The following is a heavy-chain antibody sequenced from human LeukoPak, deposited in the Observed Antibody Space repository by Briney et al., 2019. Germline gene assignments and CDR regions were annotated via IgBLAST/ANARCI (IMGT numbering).Heavy chain of an antibody. D-gene: IGHD6-6*01. Sequence: GGSLRLSCAASGFTFSSYSMNWVRQAPGKGLEWVSSISSSSSYIYCADSVKGRFTISRDNAENSLYLQMNSLRAEDTAVYYCARDSSMDATLRINWFDPWGQGTLVTVSS. CDR2: ISSSSSYI. CDR1: GFTFSSYS. V-gene: IGHV3-21*01. CDR3: ARDSSMDATLRINWFDP. J-gene: IGHJ5*02.